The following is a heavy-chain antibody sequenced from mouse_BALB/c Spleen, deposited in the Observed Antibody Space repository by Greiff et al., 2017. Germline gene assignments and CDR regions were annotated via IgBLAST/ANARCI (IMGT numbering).Heavy chain of an antibody. CDR2: ISSGSSTI. D-gene: IGHD4-1*01. J-gene: IGHJ2*01. Sequence: EVQLVESGGGLVQPGGSRKLSCAASGFTFSSFGMHWVRQAPEKGLEWVAYISSGSSTIYYADTVTGRFTISRDNPKNTLFLQMTSLRSEDTAMYYCARDWDGDYWGQGTTLTVSS. CDR1: GFTFSSFG. CDR3: ARDWDGDY. V-gene: IGHV5-17*02.